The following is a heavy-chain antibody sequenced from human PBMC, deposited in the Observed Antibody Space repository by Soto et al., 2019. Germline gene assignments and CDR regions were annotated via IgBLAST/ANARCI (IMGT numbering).Heavy chain of an antibody. CDR2: ISAYNGNT. CDR3: ARPGGTIYNWCDH. CDR1: GYTFTSYG. Sequence: QVQLGQSGAEVKKPGASVKVSCKASGYTFTSYGISWVRQAPGQGLEWMGWISAYNGNTNYAQKLQGRVTITTDTGTCKAYMGLRSVRADDTAVYCCARPGGTIYNWCDHWGQGTLVTVSS. D-gene: IGHD2-2*01. J-gene: IGHJ5*02. V-gene: IGHV1-18*01.